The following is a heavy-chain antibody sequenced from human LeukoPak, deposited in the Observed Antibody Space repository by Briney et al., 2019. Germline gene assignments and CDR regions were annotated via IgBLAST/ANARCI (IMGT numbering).Heavy chain of an antibody. Sequence: GRSLRLSCAASGFTFSSYAMHWVRQAPGKGLEWVAVISYDGSNKYYADSVKGRFTISRDDSKNTLYLQMNSLRAEDTAVYYCAVDIVVVVAATDFDYWGQGTLVTVSS. CDR3: AVDIVVVVAATDFDY. CDR2: ISYDGSNK. V-gene: IGHV3-30*04. CDR1: GFTFSSYA. J-gene: IGHJ4*02. D-gene: IGHD2-15*01.